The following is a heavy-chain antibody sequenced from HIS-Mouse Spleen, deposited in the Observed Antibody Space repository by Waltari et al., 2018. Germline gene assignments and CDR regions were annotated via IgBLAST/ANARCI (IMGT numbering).Heavy chain of an antibody. D-gene: IGHD3-3*01. J-gene: IGHJ3*02. Sequence: QLQLQESRPGLVKPSETLSLTCTVSGGSISSSSYYWGWIRQLRGNGREWIGSIYYSGSTTDTPAPKSRFPLSVETSKHQFSLKLSSVTAAATAVYSCARAPTGFLEWFDAFDMGGQGTMVTVSS. CDR2: IYYSGST. CDR1: GGSISSSSYY. CDR3: ARAPTGFLEWFDAFDM. V-gene: IGHV4-39*07.